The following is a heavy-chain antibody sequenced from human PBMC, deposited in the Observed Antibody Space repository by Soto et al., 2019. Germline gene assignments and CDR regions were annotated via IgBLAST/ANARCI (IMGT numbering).Heavy chain of an antibody. CDR1: GDSISSGDYY. J-gene: IGHJ4*02. Sequence: QVQLQESGPGLVKPSQTLSLTCTVSGDSISSGDYYWAWIRQPPGKGLEWIGCIYYSGNTYYNPSLTLRFSILVDTYRYQFSLQLSSVTVAVAAVYFCDRDFERYSSPPGPLESWGLGTLVTVSS. CDR3: DRDFERYSSPPGPLES. D-gene: IGHD6-13*01. V-gene: IGHV4-30-4*08. CDR2: IYYSGNT.